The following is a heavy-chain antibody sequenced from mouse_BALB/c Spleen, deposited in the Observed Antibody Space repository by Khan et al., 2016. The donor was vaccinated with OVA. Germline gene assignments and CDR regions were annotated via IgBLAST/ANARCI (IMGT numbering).Heavy chain of an antibody. CDR1: GFSLTNYG. V-gene: IGHV2-6-1*01. CDR2: IWSDGST. J-gene: IGHJ4*01. Sequence: QVQLKQSGPGLVTPSQSLSITCTISGFSLTNYGVHWVRQPPGKGLEWLVVIWSDGSTTYNSTLKSRLTISKDNSKSQVFLKMNSLQTDDTAMYFCARQPYYPYNVMDYGGQGNSVNVSS. CDR3: ARQPYYPYNVMDY. D-gene: IGHD2-10*01.